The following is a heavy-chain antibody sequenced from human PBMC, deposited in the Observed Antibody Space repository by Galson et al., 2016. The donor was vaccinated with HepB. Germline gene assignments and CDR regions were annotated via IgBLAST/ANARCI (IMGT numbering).Heavy chain of an antibody. J-gene: IGHJ6*04. CDR3: AKVTRPGISAPRYGMDV. Sequence: SLRLSCAASGFTFSDYAMTWVRQAPGKGLEWVSGITGSGSGTYNGGSVKGRFAISRHNSKNTLFLQMNNLRAEDTALYYCAKVTRPGISAPRYGMDVWGRGTTVTVSS. D-gene: IGHD6-13*01. CDR1: GFTFSDYA. CDR2: ITGSGSGT. V-gene: IGHV3-23*01.